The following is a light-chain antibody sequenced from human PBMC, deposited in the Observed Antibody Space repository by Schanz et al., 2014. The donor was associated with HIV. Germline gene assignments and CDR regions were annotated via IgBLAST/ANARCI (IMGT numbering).Light chain of an antibody. CDR2: GAS. Sequence: EIVLTQSPVTLSLSPGERATLSCRASQSVSTYLAWYQQKPGQSPRLLIYGASKRATGIPPRFSGSGSGTDFTLTISRLEPEDFAVYHCQQYGSSPPTFGQGTKVEIK. V-gene: IGKV3-20*01. J-gene: IGKJ1*01. CDR1: QSVSTY. CDR3: QQYGSSPPT.